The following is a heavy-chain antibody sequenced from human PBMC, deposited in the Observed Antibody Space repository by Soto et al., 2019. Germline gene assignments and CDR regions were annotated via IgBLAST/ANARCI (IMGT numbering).Heavy chain of an antibody. J-gene: IGHJ5*01. CDR3: AAERGSGLPEEHWFDS. CDR2: IKEDGSEK. D-gene: IGHD3-10*01. V-gene: IGHV3-7*01. Sequence: EVQLVESGGGLVQPGGSLRLSCAASGFNFRSYWMSWVRKAPGKGLEWVANIKEDGSEKDYVDSVKGRFTISGDNANNSLYLQMNSLTAEDTAVSYCAAERGSGLPEEHWFDSWGQGTLVTVSS. CDR1: GFNFRSYW.